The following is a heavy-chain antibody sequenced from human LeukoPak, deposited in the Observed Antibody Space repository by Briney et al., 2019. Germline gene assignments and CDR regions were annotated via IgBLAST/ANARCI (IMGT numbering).Heavy chain of an antibody. J-gene: IGHJ3*02. D-gene: IGHD2-15*01. Sequence: ASVKVSCKASGYTFTGYYMHWVRQAPGQGLEWIGRINPNNGSTNYAQKFQGRVTMTRDTSISTAYMELSRLRSDDTAVYYCAREPGGRYCSGGRCYSGAFDIWGQGTMVTVSS. CDR2: INPNNGST. CDR3: AREPGGRYCSGGRCYSGAFDI. V-gene: IGHV1-2*06. CDR1: GYTFTGYY.